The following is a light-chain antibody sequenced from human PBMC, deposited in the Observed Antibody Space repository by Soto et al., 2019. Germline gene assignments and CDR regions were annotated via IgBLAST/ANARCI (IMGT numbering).Light chain of an antibody. Sequence: QSAVTHPASGSGPPVQSITISCTGTSSDVGGYGSVSWYQQHPGKAPKLMIYEVSNRPSGVSNRFSGSKSGNTASLTISGLQAEDDADYYCSSYTSSGTYVFGTGTKV. CDR3: SSYTSSGTYV. V-gene: IGLV2-14*01. CDR1: SSDVGGYGS. J-gene: IGLJ1*01. CDR2: EVS.